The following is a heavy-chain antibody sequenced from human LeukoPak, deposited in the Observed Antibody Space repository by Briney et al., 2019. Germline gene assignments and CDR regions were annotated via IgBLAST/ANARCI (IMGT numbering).Heavy chain of an antibody. CDR1: GASMSSNY. CDR2: IYHSGST. Sequence: SETLSLTCNVSGASMSSNYWSWIRQPPGKGLEWIGYIYHSGSTNYNPSLKSRVTISVDSSKNQFSLNLRSVTAADTAVYYCARDTGYSNGWYPIDYWGQGTLVTVSS. J-gene: IGHJ4*02. V-gene: IGHV4-59*01. CDR3: ARDTGYSNGWYPIDY. D-gene: IGHD6-19*01.